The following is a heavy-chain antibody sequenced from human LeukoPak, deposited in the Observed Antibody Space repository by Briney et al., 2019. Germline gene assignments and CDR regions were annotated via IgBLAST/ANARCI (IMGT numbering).Heavy chain of an antibody. CDR3: GRAEHDWGSDY. CDR1: GGSFSGYY. D-gene: IGHD3-9*01. V-gene: IGHV4-34*01. Sequence: SETLSLTCAVYGGSFSGYYWSWIRHPPGRGLEWIGEINHSGSTNYNPSLKSRVTISVDTSKNQFSLKLSSVTAADTAVYYCGRAEHDWGSDYWGQGTLVTVSS. J-gene: IGHJ4*02. CDR2: INHSGST.